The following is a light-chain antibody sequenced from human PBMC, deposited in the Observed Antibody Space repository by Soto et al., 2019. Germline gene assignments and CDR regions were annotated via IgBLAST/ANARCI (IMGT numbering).Light chain of an antibody. Sequence: EIVLTQPPVTLSLSLGERVTLSCRASQSIGSYLGWLQQKPGQAPRLLIYDASKRATGIPGRFSGSGSGTDFTLTISSLEPEDFAVYYCHQRRNSITFGQGTRLEI. J-gene: IGKJ5*01. V-gene: IGKV3-11*01. CDR2: DAS. CDR1: QSIGSY. CDR3: HQRRNSIT.